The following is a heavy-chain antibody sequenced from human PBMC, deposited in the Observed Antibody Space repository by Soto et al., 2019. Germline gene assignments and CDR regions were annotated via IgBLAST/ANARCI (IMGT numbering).Heavy chain of an antibody. CDR2: SYWNDDK. CDR3: AHSHGDWRPQEYGQH. CDR1: VFSLSTSGVG. V-gene: IGHV2-5*01. D-gene: IGHD3-9*01. Sequence: QITLKESGPTLVKPTQTLTLTCTFSVFSLSTSGVGVGWIRQPPGKALEWLALSYWNDDKRNSPPLKSRRTNTKDTSKNQEVLTRTNMDPVDTATYYCAHSHGDWRPQEYGQHGGQGTQATVSS. J-gene: IGHJ1*01.